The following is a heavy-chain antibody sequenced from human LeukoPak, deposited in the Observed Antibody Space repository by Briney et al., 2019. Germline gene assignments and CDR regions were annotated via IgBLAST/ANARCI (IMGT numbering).Heavy chain of an antibody. CDR3: ARARYYDFWSGYYPFDY. D-gene: IGHD3-3*01. CDR2: IIPIFGTA. Sequence: SVKVSCKASGGTFSSYAISWVRQAPGQGLEWMGRIIPIFGTANYAQKFQGRVTSTTDDSTSTAYMELRSLRSEDRAVYYCARARYYDFWSGYYPFDYWGQGTLVTVSS. V-gene: IGHV1-69*05. CDR1: GGTFSSYA. J-gene: IGHJ4*02.